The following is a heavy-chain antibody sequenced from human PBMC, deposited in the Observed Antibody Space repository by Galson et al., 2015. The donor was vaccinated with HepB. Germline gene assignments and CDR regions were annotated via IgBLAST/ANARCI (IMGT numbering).Heavy chain of an antibody. CDR2: ISGLHGNT. Sequence: SVKVSCKASGYIFTTYGISWLRQAPGQGLEWMGWISGLHGNTKYAQKFQGRVTMTTQASTGTAYMELRSLRPDDTAIYYCARVVPSNDYFWGSYRKDSWGQGTLVTVSS. CDR3: ARVVPSNDYFWGSYRKDS. D-gene: IGHD3-16*02. J-gene: IGHJ4*02. V-gene: IGHV1-18*01. CDR1: GYIFTTYG.